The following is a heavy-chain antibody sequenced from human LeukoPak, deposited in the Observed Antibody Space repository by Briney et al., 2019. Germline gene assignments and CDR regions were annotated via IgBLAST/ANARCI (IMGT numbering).Heavy chain of an antibody. CDR3: GRAFPPLRTSAAGDL. Sequence: GGSLRLSCSASGFSFSDYDMNWVRQAPGKGLEWVSAISGRSSHVYYGESVKGRFTISRDNAKNSLYLQLDSLGVEDTAVYYCGRAFPPLRTSAAGDLWGQGTLVTVSS. CDR2: ISGRSSHV. J-gene: IGHJ1*01. V-gene: IGHV3-21*01. CDR1: GFSFSDYD. D-gene: IGHD6-25*01.